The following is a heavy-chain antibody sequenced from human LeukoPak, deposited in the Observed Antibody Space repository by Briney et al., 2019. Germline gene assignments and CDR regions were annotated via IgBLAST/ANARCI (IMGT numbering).Heavy chain of an antibody. CDR3: ARDRPPSTVVSPWFEY. V-gene: IGHV3-48*04. J-gene: IGHJ4*02. CDR1: GFTFSSYN. Sequence: GGSLRLSCADSGFTFSSYNMNWVRQAPGKGLEWVSYISSSSSTIYYADSVKGRFTISRDNAKNSLYLQMNSLRAEDTAVYYCARDRPPSTVVSPWFEYWGQGTLVTVSS. CDR2: ISSSSSTI. D-gene: IGHD4-23*01.